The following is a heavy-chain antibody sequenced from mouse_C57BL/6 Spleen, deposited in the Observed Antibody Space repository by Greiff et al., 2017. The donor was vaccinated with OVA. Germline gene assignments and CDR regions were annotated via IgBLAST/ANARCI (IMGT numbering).Heavy chain of an antibody. Sequence: QVQLQQSGAELVKPGASVKLSCKASGYTFTSYWMQWVKQRPGQGLEWIGEIDPSVSYTNYNQKFKGKATLTVDTSSSTAYMQLSSLTSEDSAVYYCARSREGFAYWGQGTLVTVSA. V-gene: IGHV1-50*01. CDR3: ARSREGFAY. CDR1: GYTFTSYW. CDR2: IDPSVSYT. J-gene: IGHJ3*01.